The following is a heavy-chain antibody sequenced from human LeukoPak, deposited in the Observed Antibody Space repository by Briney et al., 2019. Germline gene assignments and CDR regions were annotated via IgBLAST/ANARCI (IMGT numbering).Heavy chain of an antibody. J-gene: IGHJ3*02. CDR1: GFTLSSYA. CDR3: ARGRGAFDI. V-gene: IGHV3-30*04. Sequence: GRSLTLSCAASGFTLSSYAMHWVRQAPGKGLEWVAVISYDGSNKYYADSVKGRFTISRDNSKNTLYLQMNSLRAEDTAVYYCARGRGAFDIWGQGTMVTVSS. CDR2: ISYDGSNK.